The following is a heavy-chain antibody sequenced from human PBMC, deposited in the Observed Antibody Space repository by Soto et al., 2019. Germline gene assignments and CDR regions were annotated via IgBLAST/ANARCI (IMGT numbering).Heavy chain of an antibody. CDR3: AREENYSQPYPTVGWFDP. CDR2: IYYSGST. Sequence: PSETLSLTCTVSGGSISSYYWSWIRQPPGKGLEWIGYIYYSGSTNYNPSLKSRVTISVDTSKNQFSLKLSSVTAADTAVYYCAREENYSQPYPTVGWFDPWGQGTLVTVSS. CDR1: GGSISSYY. V-gene: IGHV4-59*01. J-gene: IGHJ5*02. D-gene: IGHD2-15*01.